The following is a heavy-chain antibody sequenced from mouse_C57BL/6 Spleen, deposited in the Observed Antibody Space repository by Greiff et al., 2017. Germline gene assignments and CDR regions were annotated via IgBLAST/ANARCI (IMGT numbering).Heavy chain of an antibody. CDR3: AIYCYGSCYDD. V-gene: IGHV1-61*01. CDR1: GYTFTSYW. CDR2: IYPSDSEI. D-gene: IGHD1-1*01. J-gene: IGHJ2*01. Sequence: QVQLQQPGAELVRPGSSVKLSCKASGYTFTSYWMDWVKQRPGQGLEWIGNIYPSDSEIHYNQKLKDKATLPVDKSSNTAYMQLSSLTSEGSAVYYCAIYCYGSCYDDWGQGTTLTVSS.